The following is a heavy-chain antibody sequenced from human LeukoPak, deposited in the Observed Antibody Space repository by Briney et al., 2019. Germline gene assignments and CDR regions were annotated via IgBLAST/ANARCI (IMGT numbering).Heavy chain of an antibody. CDR3: ARDAPGIAASVNGG. CDR1: GLTVGNNY. J-gene: IGHJ4*02. Sequence: PGGALRLSCTASGLTVGNNYMNWVRQTPGKGLEWVSLIYSDGSTHYADSVKGRFPIPRLSSKNTSYLQMSSLRAEDTAIYYGARDAPGIAASVNGGWGQGALVTVSS. D-gene: IGHD6-13*01. V-gene: IGHV3-53*01. CDR2: IYSDGST.